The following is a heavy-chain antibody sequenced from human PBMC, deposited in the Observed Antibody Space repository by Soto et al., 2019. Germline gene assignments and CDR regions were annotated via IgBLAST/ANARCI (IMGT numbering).Heavy chain of an antibody. D-gene: IGHD3-22*01. J-gene: IGHJ3*02. CDR1: GGSISRGDYY. V-gene: IGHV4-30-4*01. CDR3: AREVSYYYDSSGYYSGLKYTDAFDI. Sequence: SETLSLICTVSGGSISRGDYYWSWIRQPPGKGLEWIGYIYYSGSTYYNPSLKSRVTISVDTSKNQFSLKLSSVTAADTAVYYCAREVSYYYDSSGYYSGLKYTDAFDIWGQGTMVTVSS. CDR2: IYYSGST.